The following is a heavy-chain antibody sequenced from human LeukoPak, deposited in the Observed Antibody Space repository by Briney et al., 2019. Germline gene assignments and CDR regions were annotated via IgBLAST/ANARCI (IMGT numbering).Heavy chain of an antibody. CDR2: IIPIFGTA. CDR3: ATVEPQGGAYYFDY. Sequence: GASVKVSCKASGGTFSSYAISWVRQAPGQGLEWMGGIIPIFGTANYAQKFQGRVTITTDESTSTAYMELSSLRSEDTAVYYCATVEPQGGAYYFDYWGQGTLVTVSS. D-gene: IGHD1-1*01. CDR1: GGTFSSYA. J-gene: IGHJ4*02. V-gene: IGHV1-69*05.